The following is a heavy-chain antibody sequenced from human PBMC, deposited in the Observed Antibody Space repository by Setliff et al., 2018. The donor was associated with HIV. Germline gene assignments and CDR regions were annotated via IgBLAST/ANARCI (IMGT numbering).Heavy chain of an antibody. J-gene: IGHJ6*02. CDR3: VRDITTCWDV. D-gene: IGHD4-4*01. Sequence: GGSLRLSCAASGFAFSGHQMSWVRQAPGKGLEWVAKIKQDGSEKYYVDSVKGRFTISRDNAKNSLYLQMNSLRAEDTAVYYCVRDITTCWDVWGQGTTVTVSS. CDR2: IKQDGSEK. V-gene: IGHV3-7*01. CDR1: GFAFSGHQ.